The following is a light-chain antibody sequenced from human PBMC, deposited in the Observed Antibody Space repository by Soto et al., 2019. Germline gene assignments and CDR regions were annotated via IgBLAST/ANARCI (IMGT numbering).Light chain of an antibody. CDR1: QGISSY. Sequence: IQMTQSPSTLSGSVGDRVTITCRASQGISSYLAWYQQKPGKAPKLLIYAASTLQSGVPSRFSGSGSGTDFTLTISCLQSEDFATYYCQQYYSYPRTFGPGTKVDIK. V-gene: IGKV1-8*01. CDR2: AAS. J-gene: IGKJ3*01. CDR3: QQYYSYPRT.